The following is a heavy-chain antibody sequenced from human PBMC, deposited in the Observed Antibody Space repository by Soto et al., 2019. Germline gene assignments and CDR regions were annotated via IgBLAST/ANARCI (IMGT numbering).Heavy chain of an antibody. CDR2: ISAYNGNT. CDR3: ARDHLGGTEAFDI. J-gene: IGHJ3*02. CDR1: GYTFTSFG. D-gene: IGHD1-26*01. Sequence: QVQLVQSGAEVKKPGASVKVSCKASGYTFTSFGISWVRQAPGQGLEWMGWISAYNGNTNYAENLQGRVTMTTDTSTSTDYMELRSLRSDDTAVYYCARDHLGGTEAFDIWGQGTMVTVSS. V-gene: IGHV1-18*01.